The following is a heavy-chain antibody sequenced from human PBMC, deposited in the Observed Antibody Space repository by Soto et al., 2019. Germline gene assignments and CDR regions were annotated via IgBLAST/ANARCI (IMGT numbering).Heavy chain of an antibody. CDR2: ISSTGSTT. Sequence: GGSLRLSCVASGFTFSGYSMNWVRQAPGKGLEWVSYISSTGSTTYYADSVKGRFTISRDNAKNSLYLQMNGLRDEDTAVYYCTRGDIGSYVIPHWGQGTPVTVSS. J-gene: IGHJ4*02. CDR3: TRGDIGSYVIPH. D-gene: IGHD1-26*01. CDR1: GFTFSGYS. V-gene: IGHV3-48*02.